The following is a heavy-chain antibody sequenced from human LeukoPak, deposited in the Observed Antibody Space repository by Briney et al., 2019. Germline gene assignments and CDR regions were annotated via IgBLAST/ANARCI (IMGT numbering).Heavy chain of an antibody. V-gene: IGHV3-23*01. J-gene: IGHJ3*02. CDR1: GFTFSSYA. CDR2: ISGSGGST. D-gene: IGHD5-12*01. CDR3: AKDRGVASPLGAFDI. Sequence: GGSLRLPCAASGFTFSSYAMSWVRQAPGKGLEWVSAISGSGGSTYYADSVKGRFTISRDNSKNTPYLQMNSLRAEDTAVYYCAKDRGVASPLGAFDIWGQGTMVTVSS.